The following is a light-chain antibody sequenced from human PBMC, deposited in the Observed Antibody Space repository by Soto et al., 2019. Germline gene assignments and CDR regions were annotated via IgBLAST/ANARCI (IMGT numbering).Light chain of an antibody. Sequence: DIQMTQSPSSLSASVGDRVTITCRASQGISNYLAWYQQKPGKVPKLLIYAASTLQSGVPSRFSGSGSGTDFTLTISSLQPEDVATYYCQKYNSAPRTALTFGGGTKVEIK. CDR3: QKYNSAPRTALT. CDR1: QGISNY. J-gene: IGKJ4*01. V-gene: IGKV1-27*01. CDR2: AAS.